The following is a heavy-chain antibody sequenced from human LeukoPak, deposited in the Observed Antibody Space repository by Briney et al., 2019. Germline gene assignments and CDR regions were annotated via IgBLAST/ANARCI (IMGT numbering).Heavy chain of an antibody. J-gene: IGHJ3*02. Sequence: PGGSLRLSCAASGFTFDDYAMHWVRQAPGKGLEWVSGISWNSGSIGYAGPVKGRFTISRDNAKNSLYLQMNSLRAEDTALYYCAKDLAAAATNGAFDIWGQGTMVTVSS. CDR2: ISWNSGSI. V-gene: IGHV3-9*01. CDR3: AKDLAAAATNGAFDI. CDR1: GFTFDDYA. D-gene: IGHD6-13*01.